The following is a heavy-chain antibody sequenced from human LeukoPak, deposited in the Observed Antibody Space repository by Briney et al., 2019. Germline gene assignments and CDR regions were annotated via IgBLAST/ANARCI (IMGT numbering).Heavy chain of an antibody. CDR1: GFTLSSYA. CDR3: AKDPSSGYFDY. CDR2: ISGSGGSP. Sequence: GGSLRLSCAASGFTLSSYAMSWVRQAPGKGLEWVSAISGSGGSPYYADSVKGRFTISRDNPKNTLYLQMNSLRAEDTAVYYCAKDPSSGYFDYWGQGTLVTVSS. J-gene: IGHJ4*02. V-gene: IGHV3-23*01.